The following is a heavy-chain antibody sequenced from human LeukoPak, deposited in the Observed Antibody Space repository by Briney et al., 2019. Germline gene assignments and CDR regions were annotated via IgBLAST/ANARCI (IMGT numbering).Heavy chain of an antibody. D-gene: IGHD5-12*01. CDR1: GGSISSYH. CDR2: IYYSGST. CDR3: ARLGGYGYFDY. J-gene: IGHJ4*02. Sequence: SETLSLTCAVSGGSISSYHWSWIRQPPGKGLEWIGYIYYSGSTNYNPSLKSRVTISVDTSKSQFSLKLSSVTAADTAVYYCARLGGYGYFDYWGQGTLVTVSS. V-gene: IGHV4-59*01.